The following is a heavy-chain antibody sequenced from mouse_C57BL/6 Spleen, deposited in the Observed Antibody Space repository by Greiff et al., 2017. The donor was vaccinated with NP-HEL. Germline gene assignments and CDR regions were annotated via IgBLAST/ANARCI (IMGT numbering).Heavy chain of an antibody. CDR1: GYTFTDYE. V-gene: IGHV1-15*01. J-gene: IGHJ4*01. D-gene: IGHD2-4*01. Sequence: QVQLQQSGAELVRPGASVTLSCKASGYTFTDYEMHWVKQTPVHGLEWIGAIDPETGGTAYNQKFKGKAILTADKSSSTAYMELRSLTSEDSAVYYCTRKGDYDGAMDYWGQGTSVTVSS. CDR2: IDPETGGT. CDR3: TRKGDYDGAMDY.